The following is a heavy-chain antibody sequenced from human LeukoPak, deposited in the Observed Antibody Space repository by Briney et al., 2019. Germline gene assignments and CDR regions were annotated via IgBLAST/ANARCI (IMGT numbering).Heavy chain of an antibody. CDR3: ARVNRIAARPFYFDY. CDR2: INHSGST. Sequence: SETLSLTCAVYGGSFSGYYWSWIRQPPGKGLEWIGEINHSGSTNYNPSLKSRVTISVDTSKNQFSLKLSSVTAADTAVYYCARVNRIAARPFYFDYWGQGTLVTVSS. J-gene: IGHJ4*02. V-gene: IGHV4-34*01. D-gene: IGHD6-6*01. CDR1: GGSFSGYY.